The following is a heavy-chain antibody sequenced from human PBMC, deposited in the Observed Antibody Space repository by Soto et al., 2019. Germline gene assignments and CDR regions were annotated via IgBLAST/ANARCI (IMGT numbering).Heavy chain of an antibody. J-gene: IGHJ1*01. CDR1: GFTFGDYA. CDR2: IRSKAYGGTT. Sequence: GSLRLSCTASGFTFGDYAMSWFRQAPGKGLEWVGFIRSKAYGGTTEYAASVKGRFTISRDDSKSIAYLQMNSLKTEDTAVYYCTRDHGVYSSSWYAVGSPQHWGQGTLVTVSS. V-gene: IGHV3-49*03. D-gene: IGHD6-13*01. CDR3: TRDHGVYSSSWYAVGSPQH.